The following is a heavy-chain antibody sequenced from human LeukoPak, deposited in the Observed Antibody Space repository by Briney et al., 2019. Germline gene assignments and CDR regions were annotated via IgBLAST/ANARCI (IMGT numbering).Heavy chain of an antibody. CDR3: AKGPPLTRFTMVRGVIGDYFDY. CDR1: GFTFSSYA. J-gene: IGHJ4*02. V-gene: IGHV3-23*01. Sequence: PGGSLRLSCAASGFTFSSYAMSWVRQAPGKGLEWVSAISGSGGSTYYADSVKGRFTISRDNSKNTLYLQMNSLRAEDTAVYYCAKGPPLTRFTMVRGVIGDYFDYWGQGTLVTVSS. D-gene: IGHD3-10*01. CDR2: ISGSGGST.